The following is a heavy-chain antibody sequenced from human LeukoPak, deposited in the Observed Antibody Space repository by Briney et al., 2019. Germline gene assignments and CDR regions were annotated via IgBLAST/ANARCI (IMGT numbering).Heavy chain of an antibody. J-gene: IGHJ4*02. CDR1: GFTFSSYG. D-gene: IGHD4-23*01. V-gene: IGHV3-30*02. CDR2: IRYDGSNK. CDR3: DPSYGGEFDY. Sequence: GGSLRLSCATAGFTFSSYGMHWVREAPGKALEWVAFIRYDGSNKYYADSVKGRFTISRDNSKNTLYLQMNSLRAEDTAVYYCDPSYGGEFDYWGQGTLVTVSS.